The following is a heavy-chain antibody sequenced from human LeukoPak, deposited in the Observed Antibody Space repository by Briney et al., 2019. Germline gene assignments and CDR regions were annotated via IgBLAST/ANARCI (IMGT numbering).Heavy chain of an antibody. J-gene: IGHJ4*02. CDR3: AKVTAVVPAAPIDY. CDR2: ISGSGGSK. CDR1: GFTFSSYA. Sequence: GGSLRLSCAASGFTFSSYAMIWVRQAPGKGLEWVSAISGSGGSKYYADSVKGRFTISRDNSKNTLYLQMNSLRAEDTAVYYCAKVTAVVPAAPIDYWGQGALVTVSS. V-gene: IGHV3-23*01. D-gene: IGHD2-2*01.